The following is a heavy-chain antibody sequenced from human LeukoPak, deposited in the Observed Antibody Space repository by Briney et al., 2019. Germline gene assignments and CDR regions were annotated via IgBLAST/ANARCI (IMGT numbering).Heavy chain of an antibody. J-gene: IGHJ6*02. D-gene: IGHD3-10*01. Sequence: GGSLRLSSAASGFTISDHYMTWIRQAPGKGLEWLSHITSGGGMIYYAESVKGRFTISRDNAKNSLSLQMTGLRAQDTAMYFCARFQLLRFGDLLNYDFGLDVWGLGTTVTVSS. CDR1: GFTISDHY. V-gene: IGHV3-11*01. CDR3: ARFQLLRFGDLLNYDFGLDV. CDR2: ITSGGGMI.